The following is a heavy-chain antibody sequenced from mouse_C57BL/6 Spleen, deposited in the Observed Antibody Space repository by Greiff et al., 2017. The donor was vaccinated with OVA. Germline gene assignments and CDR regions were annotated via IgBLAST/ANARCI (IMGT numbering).Heavy chain of an antibody. V-gene: IGHV1-15*01. D-gene: IGHD1-3*01. CDR2: IDPETGGT. CDR3: ARRCYNLCAIDY. CDR1: GYTFTDYE. J-gene: IGHJ4*01. Sequence: QVQLKESGAELVRPGASVTLSCKASGYTFTDYEMHWVKQTPVHGLEWIGAIDPETGGTAYNQKFTGKAILTADKSSSTAYLELRSLTSEDSAVYHCARRCYNLCAIDYWGQGTSVTVSS.